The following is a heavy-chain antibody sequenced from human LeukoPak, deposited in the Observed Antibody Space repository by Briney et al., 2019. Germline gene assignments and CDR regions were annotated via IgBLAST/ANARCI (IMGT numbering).Heavy chain of an antibody. J-gene: IGHJ6*03. Sequence: PSETPSLTCTVSGFSVTNTYYWAWIRQPPGKGLEWIGYISYSGSTSYNPSLKSRVTISVDTSKSQFSLNLRFVTAADTALYYCAREGTTAYMDVWGKGTTVTVSS. D-gene: IGHD1-7*01. CDR2: ISYSGST. CDR3: AREGTTAYMDV. V-gene: IGHV4-61*01. CDR1: GFSVTNTYY.